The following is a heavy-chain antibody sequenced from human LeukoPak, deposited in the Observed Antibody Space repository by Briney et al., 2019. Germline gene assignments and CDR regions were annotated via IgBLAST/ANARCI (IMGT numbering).Heavy chain of an antibody. CDR2: INGDGSEK. Sequence: PGGSLRLSCAASGFTFRRFWMIWVRQAPGKGLEYVANINGDGSEKYYVDSVKGRFTISRDNVRNSLFLQMSSLRVEDTAVYYCARDSSAEKGQQLANWGQGTLVTVST. CDR3: ARDSSAEKGQQLAN. J-gene: IGHJ4*02. CDR1: GFTFRRFW. V-gene: IGHV3-7*04. D-gene: IGHD6-13*01.